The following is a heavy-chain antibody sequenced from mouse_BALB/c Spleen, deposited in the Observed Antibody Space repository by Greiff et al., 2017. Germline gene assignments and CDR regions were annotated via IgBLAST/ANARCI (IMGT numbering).Heavy chain of an antibody. Sequence: VQLQQSGAALAKPGASVKMSCKASGYTFTSYWMHWVKQRPGQGLEWIGYINPSTGYTEYNQKFKDKATLTADKSSSTAYMQLSSLTSEDSAVYYCARSVGAMDYWGQGTSVTVSS. CDR3: ARSVGAMDY. CDR1: GYTFTSYW. J-gene: IGHJ4*01. CDR2: INPSTGYT. V-gene: IGHV1-7*01.